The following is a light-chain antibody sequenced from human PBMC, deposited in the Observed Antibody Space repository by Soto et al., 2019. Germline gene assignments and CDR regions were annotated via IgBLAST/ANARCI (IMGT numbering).Light chain of an antibody. V-gene: IGLV7-46*01. CDR1: TGTVTSGHY. CDR3: LLSYNGPYV. J-gene: IGLJ1*01. Sequence: QAVVTQEPSLTVSPGVTVTLTCGSSTGTVTSGHYPYWFQQKPGQAPRTLIYDTVKKHSWTPARFSGSLLGGKAALTLSGAQPEDEADYYCLLSYNGPYVFGPGTQLTVL. CDR2: DTV.